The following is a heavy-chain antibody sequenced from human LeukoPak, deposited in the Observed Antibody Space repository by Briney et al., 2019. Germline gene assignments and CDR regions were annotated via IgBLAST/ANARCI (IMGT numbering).Heavy chain of an antibody. J-gene: IGHJ4*02. CDR3: SRSRPKFKDFDY. V-gene: IGHV3-53*05. CDR2: IYSGGST. Sequence: GGSLRLSCAASGFTVSSNYMSWVRQAPGKGLEWVSVIYSGGSTYYADSAKGRFTISRDNSKNTLYLQMNSLRAEDTAVYYCSRSRPKFKDFDYWGQGTLVTVSS. CDR1: GFTVSSNY.